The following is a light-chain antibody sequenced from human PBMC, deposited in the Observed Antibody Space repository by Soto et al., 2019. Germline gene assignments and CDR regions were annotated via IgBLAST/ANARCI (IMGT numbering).Light chain of an antibody. Sequence: QSVLTQPPSASGSLGQSVTIPCTGTSSDVGAYNYVSWYQQHPGKAPKLMIYEVTRRPSGVPDRFSGSKSGNTASLNVSGLQAEDEADYYCCSYADNNDYVFGTGTKLTVL. CDR3: CSYADNNDYV. CDR2: EVT. J-gene: IGLJ1*01. V-gene: IGLV2-8*01. CDR1: SSDVGAYNY.